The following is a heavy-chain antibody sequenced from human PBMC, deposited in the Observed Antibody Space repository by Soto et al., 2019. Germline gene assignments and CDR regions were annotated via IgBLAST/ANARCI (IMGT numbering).Heavy chain of an antibody. CDR1: GYTFTSYD. D-gene: IGHD2-15*01. CDR3: AITRGYCSGGSCPAALDI. V-gene: IGHV1-8*01. J-gene: IGHJ3*02. Sequence: ASVKVSCKASGYTFTSYDINWVRQAPGQGLEWMGWMNPNSGNTGYAQKFQGRVTMTRNTSISTAYMELSSLRSEDTAVYYCAITRGYCSGGSCPAALDIWGQGTMVTVS. CDR2: MNPNSGNT.